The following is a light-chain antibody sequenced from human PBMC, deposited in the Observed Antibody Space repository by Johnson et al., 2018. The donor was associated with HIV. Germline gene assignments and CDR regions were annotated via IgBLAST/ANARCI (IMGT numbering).Light chain of an antibody. Sequence: QSVLTQPPSVSAAPGQKVTISCSGGRSSIGNNYVSWYQQLPGTAPKLLIYENNKRPSGIPDRFSGSKSGTSATLGITGLQTGDEAVYYCGTWDSSLSAQVFGTGTKVTVL. CDR3: GTWDSSLSAQV. V-gene: IGLV1-51*02. CDR2: ENN. J-gene: IGLJ1*01. CDR1: RSSIGNNY.